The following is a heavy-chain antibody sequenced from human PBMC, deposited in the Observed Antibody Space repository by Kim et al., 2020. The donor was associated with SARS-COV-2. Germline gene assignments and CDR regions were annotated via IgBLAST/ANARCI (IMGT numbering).Heavy chain of an antibody. CDR2: ISGSGGST. J-gene: IGHJ4*02. V-gene: IGHV3-23*01. D-gene: IGHD2-2*02. Sequence: GGSLRLSCAASGFTFSSYAMSWVRQAPGKGLEWVSAISGSGGSTYYADSVKGRFTISRDNSKNTLYLQMNSLRAEDTAVYYCAKVLPPSIIIVVVPAAIRGYFDYWGQGTLVTVSS. CDR3: AKVLPPSIIIVVVPAAIRGYFDY. CDR1: GFTFSSYA.